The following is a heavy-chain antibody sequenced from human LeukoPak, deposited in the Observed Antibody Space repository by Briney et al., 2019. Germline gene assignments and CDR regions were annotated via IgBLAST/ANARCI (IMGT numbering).Heavy chain of an antibody. D-gene: IGHD4-17*01. CDR2: INHSGST. CDR3: ARDLGFAATVTTDPYFDY. CDR1: GGSFSGYY. J-gene: IGHJ4*02. V-gene: IGHV4-34*01. Sequence: PSETLSLTCAVYGGSFSGYYWSWIRQPPGKGLEWIGEINHSGSTNYNPSLKSRVTISVDTSKNQFSLKLSSVTAEDTAVYYCARDLGFAATVTTDPYFDYWGQGTLVTVSS.